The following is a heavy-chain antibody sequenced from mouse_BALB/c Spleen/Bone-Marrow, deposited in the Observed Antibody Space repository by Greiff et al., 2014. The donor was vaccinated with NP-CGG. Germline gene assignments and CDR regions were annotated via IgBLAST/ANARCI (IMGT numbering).Heavy chain of an antibody. Sequence: EVQLQESGGGLVKPGGSLKLSCAASGFTFSNYAMSWVRQTPEKRLGWVATISSGGSYTYCPDSVKGRITISRDNAKNTLYLQMSSLRSEDTAMYYCARNDGYFDWGQGTLVTVSA. D-gene: IGHD2-3*01. J-gene: IGHJ3*01. CDR2: ISSGGSYT. CDR1: GFTFSNYA. CDR3: ARNDGYFD. V-gene: IGHV5-9-3*01.